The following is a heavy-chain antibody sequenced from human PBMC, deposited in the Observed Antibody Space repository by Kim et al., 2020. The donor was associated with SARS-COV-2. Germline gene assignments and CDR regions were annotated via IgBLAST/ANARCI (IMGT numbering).Heavy chain of an antibody. Sequence: GGSLRLSCAASGFTFNSYGMHWVRQAPGKGLEWVAVIWLDGSNKYYADSVKGRFTVSRDNSKNILYLQMNSLRAEDTAVYFCGKGVGRCYYYMDV. CDR3: GKGVGRCYYYMDV. CDR1: GFTFNSYG. D-gene: IGHD1-26*01. J-gene: IGHJ6*03. CDR2: IWLDGSNK. V-gene: IGHV3-33*06.